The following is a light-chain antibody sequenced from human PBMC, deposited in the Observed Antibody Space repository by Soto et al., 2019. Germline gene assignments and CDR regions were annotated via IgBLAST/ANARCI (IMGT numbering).Light chain of an antibody. Sequence: QSVLTQPASVSGSPGQSITISCTGTSSDVGGYNYVSWYQQHPGKAPKLMIYDVSNRLSGVSNRFSGSKSGNTASLTLSGLQAEEEADYYCSSYTSSILFGGGTKLTVL. V-gene: IGLV2-14*01. CDR3: SSYTSSIL. CDR2: DVS. J-gene: IGLJ2*01. CDR1: SSDVGGYNY.